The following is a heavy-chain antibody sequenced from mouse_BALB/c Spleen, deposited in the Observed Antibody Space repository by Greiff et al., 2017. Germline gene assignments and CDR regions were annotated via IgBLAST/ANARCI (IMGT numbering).Heavy chain of an antibody. CDR1: GFNIKDTY. Sequence: DVQLQESGAELVKPGASVKLSCTASGFNIKDTYMHWVKQRPEQGLEWIGRIDPANGNTKYDPKFQGKATITADTSSNTAYLQLSSLTSEDTAVYYCARTTATYYFDYWGQGTTLTVSS. D-gene: IGHD1-2*01. V-gene: IGHV14-3*02. CDR2: IDPANGNT. CDR3: ARTTATYYFDY. J-gene: IGHJ2*01.